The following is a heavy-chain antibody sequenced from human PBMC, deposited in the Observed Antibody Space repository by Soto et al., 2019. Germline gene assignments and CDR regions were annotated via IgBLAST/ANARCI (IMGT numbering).Heavy chain of an antibody. V-gene: IGHV5-51*01. CDR3: AMTPYGDYRLRFES. Sequence: PGESLKISCKGSGYSFTSHWIGWVRQVPGKGLEWMGIIYPGDSDTRYSPSFQGQVTISADKSINTAYLQWSSLKASDTATYYCAMTPYGDYRLRFESWGQGTLVTVSS. J-gene: IGHJ4*02. CDR1: GYSFTSHW. CDR2: IYPGDSDT. D-gene: IGHD4-17*01.